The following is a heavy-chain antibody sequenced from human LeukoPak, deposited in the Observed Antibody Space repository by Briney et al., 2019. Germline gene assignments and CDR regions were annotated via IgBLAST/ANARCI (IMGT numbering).Heavy chain of an antibody. J-gene: IGHJ6*03. D-gene: IGHD2-2*01. CDR2: IYTSGST. V-gene: IGHV4-4*07. CDR1: GGSISSYY. Sequence: KASETLSLTCTVSGGSISSYYWSWIRQPAGKGLEWIGRIYTSGSTNYNPSLKSRVTMSVDTSKNQFSLKLSSVTAADTAVYYCAREVVVVPAAISTYYYYYYMDVWGKGTTVTISS. CDR3: AREVVVVPAAISTYYYYYYMDV.